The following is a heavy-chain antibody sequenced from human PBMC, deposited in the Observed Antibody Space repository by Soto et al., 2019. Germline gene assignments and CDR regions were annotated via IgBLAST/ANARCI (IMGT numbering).Heavy chain of an antibody. J-gene: IGHJ6*03. CDR1: GGSVSSGSYY. CDR2: IYYSGNT. Sequence: ETLSLTCTVSGGSVSSGSYYWGWIRQPPGKGLEWIGSIYYSGNTYYNPSLKSRVTISVDTSKNQFSLKLSSVTAADTAVYYCARHVGGYYYYMDVWGKGTTVTVSS. D-gene: IGHD2-15*01. V-gene: IGHV4-39*01. CDR3: ARHVGGYYYYMDV.